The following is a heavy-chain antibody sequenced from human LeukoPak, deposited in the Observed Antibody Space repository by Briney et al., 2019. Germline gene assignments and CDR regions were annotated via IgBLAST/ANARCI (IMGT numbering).Heavy chain of an antibody. Sequence: SGTLSLTCTVSGGSISSGGYYWSWIRQHPGKGLEWIGYIYYSGSTYYNPSLKSRVTISVDTSKNQFSLKLSSVTAADTAVYYCASSGASGYYTSHYFDYWGQGTLVTVSS. CDR2: IYYSGST. J-gene: IGHJ4*02. CDR1: GGSISSGGYY. CDR3: ASSGASGYYTSHYFDY. V-gene: IGHV4-31*03. D-gene: IGHD3-3*01.